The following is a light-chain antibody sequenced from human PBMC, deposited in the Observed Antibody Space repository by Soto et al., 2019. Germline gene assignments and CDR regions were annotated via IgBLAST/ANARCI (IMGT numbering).Light chain of an antibody. V-gene: IGKV3-20*01. CDR2: GAS. CDR3: HQRQSWPRT. Sequence: EIVLTQSPGTLSLSPGERATLSCRASQSVSSSHLAWYQQKPGQAPRLLIYGASSRATGIPARFSASGTGTDFTLTISDVQPEDFAVYYCHQRQSWPRTFGQGTKVDIK. J-gene: IGKJ1*01. CDR1: QSVSSSH.